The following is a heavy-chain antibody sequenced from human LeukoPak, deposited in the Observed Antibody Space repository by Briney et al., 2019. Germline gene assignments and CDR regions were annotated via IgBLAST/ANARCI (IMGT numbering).Heavy chain of an antibody. CDR3: AKFVGRPYYYGMDV. V-gene: IGHV3-30*02. D-gene: IGHD2-15*01. CDR1: EFTFSNYG. J-gene: IGHJ6*02. CDR2: IRNDDGSNK. Sequence: GGSLRLSCAASEFTFSNYGMHWVRQAPGKGLEWVAFIRNDDGSNKYYADSVKGRFTISRDNSKNTLYLQMNSLRAEDTAVYYCAKFVGRPYYYGMDVWGQGTTVTVSS.